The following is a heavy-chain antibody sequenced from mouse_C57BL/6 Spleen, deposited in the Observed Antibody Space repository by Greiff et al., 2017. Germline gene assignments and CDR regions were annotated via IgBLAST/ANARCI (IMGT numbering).Heavy chain of an antibody. Sequence: QVQLQQPGAELVRPGSSVKLSCKASGYTFTSYWMHWVQQRPIQGLEWIGNIDPSDSETHYNQKFKDKATLTVDKSSSTAYMQLSSLTSEDSAVYYCARTWDEGPYFDYWGQGTTLTVSS. CDR2: IDPSDSET. CDR1: GYTFTSYW. V-gene: IGHV1-52*01. D-gene: IGHD4-1*01. CDR3: ARTWDEGPYFDY. J-gene: IGHJ2*01.